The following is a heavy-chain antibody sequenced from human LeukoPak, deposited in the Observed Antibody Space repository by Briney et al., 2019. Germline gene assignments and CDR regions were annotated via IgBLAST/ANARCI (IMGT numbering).Heavy chain of an antibody. CDR3: ARETYSSLGY. Sequence: GGSLRLSCAASGFTFRTSGMHGVREAPGKGLEWVAFIRFDGTNKYYAASVQGRFTISRDNSKNTVYLQMNSLRGEDTAVYYCARETYSSLGYWGQETLVTVSS. CDR2: IRFDGTNK. D-gene: IGHD6-13*01. V-gene: IGHV3-30*02. CDR1: GFTFRTSG. J-gene: IGHJ4*02.